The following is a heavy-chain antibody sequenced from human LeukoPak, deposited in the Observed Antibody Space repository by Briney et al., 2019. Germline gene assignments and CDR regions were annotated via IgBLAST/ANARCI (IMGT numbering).Heavy chain of an antibody. V-gene: IGHV4-31*03. CDR1: GGSISSGGYY. Sequence: SETLSLTCTVSGGSISSGGYYWSWIRQHPGKGLEWIGYIYYSGSTYYNPSLKSRVTISVDTSKNQFSLKLSSVTAADTAVYYCARVSAAVFDYWGQGTLVTVSS. CDR3: ARVSAAVFDY. J-gene: IGHJ4*02. CDR2: IYYSGST. D-gene: IGHD1-26*01.